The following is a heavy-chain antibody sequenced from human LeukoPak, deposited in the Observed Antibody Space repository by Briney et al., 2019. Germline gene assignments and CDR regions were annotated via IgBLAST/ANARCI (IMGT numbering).Heavy chain of an antibody. CDR1: GGSFSDYY. CDR2: INHSGNS. V-gene: IGHV4-34*01. D-gene: IGHD4-23*01. J-gene: IGHJ5*02. Sequence: PSETLSLTCAVYGGSFSDYYWSYIRQSPGKGLEWIGEINHSGNSNYNPSLDSRVTMSVATSKKQFSLKLVSVTAVETAVYYCARGRFQRRFLATPFDPWGQGTLVTVSS. CDR3: ARGRFQRRFLATPFDP.